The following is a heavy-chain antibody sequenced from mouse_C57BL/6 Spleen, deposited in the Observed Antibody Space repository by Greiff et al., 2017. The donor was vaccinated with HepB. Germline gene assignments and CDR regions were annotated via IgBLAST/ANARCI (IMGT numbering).Heavy chain of an antibody. CDR1: GFTFSSYA. CDR2: ISDGGSYT. J-gene: IGHJ3*01. D-gene: IGHD1-1*01. V-gene: IGHV5-4*01. CDR3: ARDYYGSSYEFAY. Sequence: EVQLVESGGGLVKPGGSLKLSCAASGFTFSSYAMSWVRQTPEKRLEWVATISDGGSYTYYPDNVKGRCTISRDNAKNNLYLQMSHLKSEDTAMYYCARDYYGSSYEFAYWGQGTLVTVSA.